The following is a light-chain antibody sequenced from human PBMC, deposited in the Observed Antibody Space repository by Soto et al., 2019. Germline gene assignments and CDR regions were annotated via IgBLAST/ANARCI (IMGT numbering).Light chain of an antibody. Sequence: EIVLTQSPATLSLSPGERATLSCRASQSIIRFLAWYQQKPGQAPRLLIYDASNKPAGIPARFSGSGSGTDFTLTISSLEPEDFAVYYCQQRSNGPLFTFGPGTKVDFK. CDR2: DAS. CDR3: QQRSNGPLFT. V-gene: IGKV3-11*01. J-gene: IGKJ3*01. CDR1: QSIIRF.